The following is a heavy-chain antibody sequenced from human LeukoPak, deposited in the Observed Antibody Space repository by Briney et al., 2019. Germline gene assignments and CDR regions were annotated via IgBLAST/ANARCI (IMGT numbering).Heavy chain of an antibody. V-gene: IGHV3-30*02. J-gene: IGHJ4*02. CDR2: IRNDGSNE. Sequence: GGSLRLSCAASGFSFSVYAMHWVRQAQGKGLEWVAFIRNDGSNENYADSVKGRFTISRDKSKNTLYLQMNSLRAEDTAVYYCAKDRGDLPPYFDYWGQGTLVTVSA. CDR3: AKDRGDLPPYFDY. CDR1: GFSFSVYA. D-gene: IGHD2-21*02.